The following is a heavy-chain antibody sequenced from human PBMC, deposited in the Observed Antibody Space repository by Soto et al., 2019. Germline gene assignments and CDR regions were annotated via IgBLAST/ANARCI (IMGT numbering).Heavy chain of an antibody. J-gene: IGHJ6*02. CDR1: GFTFSDFW. CDR2: IKGDGSEK. Sequence: GGSLRLSCEASGFTFSDFWMSWVRQAPGKGLEWVANIKGDGSEKRYVDSVRGRFAISRDNAKNSVYLQMNSLRADDTALYYCGRDEVRNGVGVWGQGIKVTVSS. CDR3: GRDEVRNGVGV. V-gene: IGHV3-7*01.